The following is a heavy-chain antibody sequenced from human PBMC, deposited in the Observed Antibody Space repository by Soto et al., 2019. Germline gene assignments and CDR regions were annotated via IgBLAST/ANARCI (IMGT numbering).Heavy chain of an antibody. D-gene: IGHD3-22*01. CDR1: GFTFSSYS. J-gene: IGHJ4*02. Sequence: GGSLRLSCAASGFTFSSYSMNWVRQAPGKGLGWVSYISSSSSTIYYADSVKGRFTISRDNAKNSLYLQMNSLRDEDTAVYYCARDIYYNDYDSSGYYPHFDYWGQGTLVTVSS. V-gene: IGHV3-48*02. CDR3: ARDIYYNDYDSSGYYPHFDY. CDR2: ISSSSSTI.